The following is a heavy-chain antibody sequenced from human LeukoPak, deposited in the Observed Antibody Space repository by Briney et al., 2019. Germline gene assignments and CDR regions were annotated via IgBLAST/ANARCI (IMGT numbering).Heavy chain of an antibody. CDR2: IYFNGSP. V-gene: IGHV4-39*01. D-gene: IGHD2-21*02. CDR1: GDSISSGSFY. CDR3: ARRCGGDCISYYFDY. J-gene: IGHJ4*02. Sequence: PSETLSLTCIVSGDSISSGSFYWGWIRQPPGKGLEWIGNIYFNGSPYYNPSLKSRVSMSVDTSKNQFSLKLSSVTAADTAVYFCARRCGGDCISYYFDYWGQGTLVTVSS.